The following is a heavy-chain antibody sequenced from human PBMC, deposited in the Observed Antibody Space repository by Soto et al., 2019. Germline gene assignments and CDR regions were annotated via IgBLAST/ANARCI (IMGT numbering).Heavy chain of an antibody. CDR1: GGSVSSHS. CDR2: IHSDVTT. Sequence: SGPASGGSVSSHSMSWVRQAPGKGLEWVSVIHSDVTTYYADSVKGRLIISRDNSKDTLYLQMNRLRAEDTAVYYCARELSGSWYNWFDPWGQGTLVTVSS. CDR3: ARELSGSWYNWFDP. D-gene: IGHD5-12*01. J-gene: IGHJ5*02. V-gene: IGHV3-53*01.